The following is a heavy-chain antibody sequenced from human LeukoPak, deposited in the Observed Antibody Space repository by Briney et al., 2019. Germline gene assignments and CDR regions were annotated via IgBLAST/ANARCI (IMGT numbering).Heavy chain of an antibody. D-gene: IGHD3-22*01. CDR2: IFYSGST. J-gene: IGHJ3*02. CDR3: AKSNGYGLIDI. Sequence: SETLSLTCGVSGGSISSSNWWSWVRQPPGKALEWIGNIFYSGSTYYSPSLKSRVTISLDTSRNQFSLKLNSVTAADTAVYYCAKSNGYGLIDIWGQGTMVTVSS. V-gene: IGHV4-4*02. CDR1: GGSISSSNW.